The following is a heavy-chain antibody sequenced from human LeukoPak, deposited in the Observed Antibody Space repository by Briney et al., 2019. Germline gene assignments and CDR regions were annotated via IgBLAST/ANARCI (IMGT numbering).Heavy chain of an antibody. CDR2: ISRSGGST. V-gene: IGHV3-23*01. Sequence: GGSLRLSCAASGCTFSSYSMSWVRQAPGKGLEWVSDISRSGGSTYYADPVKRRFTIFSDNYKNALYLQMNSLRAEDTAVYYCAKTYYYGSGSYQRPFQYYFDYWGQGTLVTVSS. CDR1: GCTFSSYS. D-gene: IGHD3-10*01. CDR3: AKTYYYGSGSYQRPFQYYFDY. J-gene: IGHJ4*02.